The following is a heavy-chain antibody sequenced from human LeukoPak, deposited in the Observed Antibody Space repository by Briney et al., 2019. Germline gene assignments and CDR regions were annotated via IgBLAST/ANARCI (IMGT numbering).Heavy chain of an antibody. Sequence: PSETLSLTCTVSGGSISSYYWSWIRQPPGKGLEWIGYIYYSGSTNYNPSLKSRVTISVDTSKNQFSLKLSSVTAADTAVYYCARVQDYYDSSGCAGYWGQGTLVTVSS. CDR1: GGSISSYY. CDR3: ARVQDYYDSSGCAGY. CDR2: IYYSGST. J-gene: IGHJ4*02. D-gene: IGHD3-22*01. V-gene: IGHV4-59*01.